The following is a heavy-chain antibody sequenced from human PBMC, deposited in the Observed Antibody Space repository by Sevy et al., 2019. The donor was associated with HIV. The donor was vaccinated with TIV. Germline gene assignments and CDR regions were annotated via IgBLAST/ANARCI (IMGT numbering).Heavy chain of an antibody. CDR2: IKQDGSEK. J-gene: IGHJ4*02. V-gene: IGHV3-7*01. D-gene: IGHD3-16*01. CDR3: ARRYAYGDFDY. Sequence: GGSLRLSCAASGFSFSSYWMSWVRQAPGKGLEWVARIKQDGSEKYYVDSVKGRFTISRDNAKNSLYLQMNSLTAEDTAVYSCARRYAYGDFDYWGQGTLVTVSS. CDR1: GFSFSSYW.